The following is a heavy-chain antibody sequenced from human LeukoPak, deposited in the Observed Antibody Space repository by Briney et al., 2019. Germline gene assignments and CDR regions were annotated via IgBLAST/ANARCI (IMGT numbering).Heavy chain of an antibody. Sequence: GGSLRLSCAASGFTFSDYYMSWIRQAPGKGLEWVSYISSSSSYTNYADSVKGRFTISRDNAKNSLYLRMNSLRAEDTAVYYCASLDAWNHYFDYWGQGTLVTVSS. J-gene: IGHJ4*02. CDR2: ISSSSSYT. D-gene: IGHD1-1*01. V-gene: IGHV3-11*03. CDR1: GFTFSDYY. CDR3: ASLDAWNHYFDY.